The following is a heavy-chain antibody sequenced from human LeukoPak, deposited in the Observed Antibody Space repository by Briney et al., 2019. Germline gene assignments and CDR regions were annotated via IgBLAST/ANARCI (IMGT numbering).Heavy chain of an antibody. CDR3: ARAPPPYDFWSHRGSSWFDP. J-gene: IGHJ5*02. CDR2: ITSRGEST. Sequence: GGSLRLSCAASGFTFSIYAMSWVRQAPGKGLQWVSSITSRGESTWYVDSVKGRFTITRDNSENTLYLQMHSLRAEDTAVYYCARAPPPYDFWSHRGSSWFDPWGQGTLVTVSS. CDR1: GFTFSIYA. V-gene: IGHV3-23*01. D-gene: IGHD3-3*01.